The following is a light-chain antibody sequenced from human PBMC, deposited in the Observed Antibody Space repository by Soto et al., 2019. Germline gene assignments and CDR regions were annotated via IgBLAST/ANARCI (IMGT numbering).Light chain of an antibody. CDR3: LQDYNYPWT. J-gene: IGKJ1*01. CDR1: QGIRND. Sequence: AIHMTQAPSSLSASVGDRVTITCRASQGIRNDLGWYQQKPGKAPKLLIYAASSLQSGVPSRFSGSGSGTDFTLTISSLQPEDFATYYCLQDYNYPWTFGQGTKVDIK. V-gene: IGKV1-6*01. CDR2: AAS.